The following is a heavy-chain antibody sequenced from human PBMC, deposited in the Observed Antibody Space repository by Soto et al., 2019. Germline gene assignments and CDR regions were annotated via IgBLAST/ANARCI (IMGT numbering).Heavy chain of an antibody. CDR2: INPSGGST. J-gene: IGHJ4*02. Sequence: ASVKVSCKASGYTFTSYYMHWVRQAPGQGLEWMGIINPSGGSTNYAQKFQGRVAMTRDTSTSTVYMELNSLRSEDTAVYYCARPPYPGCINAVCYPLDYWGQGTLVTVSS. D-gene: IGHD2-8*01. V-gene: IGHV1-46*01. CDR1: GYTFTSYY. CDR3: ARPPYPGCINAVCYPLDY.